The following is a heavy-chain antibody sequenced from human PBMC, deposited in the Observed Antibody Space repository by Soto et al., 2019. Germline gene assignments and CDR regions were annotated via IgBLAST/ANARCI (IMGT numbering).Heavy chain of an antibody. Sequence: GGSLRVSCVASECIFSDYAMSGVRQAPGKGPEWVSVIGGDGYKPEYADSVKGRFTVSRDNSKNMLYLQMDSLRVDDTAVYYCAKDSFRSSGIYDPFDVWGQGTMVTVS. CDR1: ECIFSDYA. D-gene: IGHD6-19*01. J-gene: IGHJ3*01. V-gene: IGHV3-23*01. CDR3: AKDSFRSSGIYDPFDV. CDR2: IGGDGYKP.